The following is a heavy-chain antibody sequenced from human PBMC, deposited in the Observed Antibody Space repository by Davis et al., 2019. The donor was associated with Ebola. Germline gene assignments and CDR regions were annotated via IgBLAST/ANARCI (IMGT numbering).Heavy chain of an antibody. CDR2: IYTGDSDT. J-gene: IGHJ3*02. Sequence: GESLKISCKDSGNSFTSHWIGWMRQMPGKGLEWMGIIYTGDSDTRYNPSFRGRVTISADKSIKTAFLQWSSLRASGTAMYYCASLRRTITGMDDAFDIWGQGTMVTVSS. CDR3: ASLRRTITGMDDAFDI. V-gene: IGHV5-51*01. CDR1: GNSFTSHW. D-gene: IGHD2-8*02.